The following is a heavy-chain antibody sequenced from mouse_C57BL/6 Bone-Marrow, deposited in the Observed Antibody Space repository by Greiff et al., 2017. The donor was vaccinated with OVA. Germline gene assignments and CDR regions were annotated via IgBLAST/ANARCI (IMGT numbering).Heavy chain of an antibody. D-gene: IGHD1-1*01. J-gene: IGHJ2*01. Sequence: EVQLQQSGPELVKPGASVKMSCKASGYTFTDYNMHWVKQSHGKSLEWIGYINPNNGGTSYNQKFKGKATLTVNKSSSTAYMELRSLTSEDSAVYYCARNTTVVPYYFDYWGQGTTLTVSS. CDR2: INPNNGGT. V-gene: IGHV1-22*01. CDR1: GYTFTDYN. CDR3: ARNTTVVPYYFDY.